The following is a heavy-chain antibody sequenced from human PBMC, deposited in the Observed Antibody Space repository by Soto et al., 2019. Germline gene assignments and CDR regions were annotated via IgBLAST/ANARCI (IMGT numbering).Heavy chain of an antibody. V-gene: IGHV1-69*04. CDR2: IIPIADIA. CDR3: VRYVEDRDYMDV. J-gene: IGHJ6*03. CDR1: GDTFSRYF. Sequence: QVLLVQSGAEVKKPGSSVKVSCKASGDTFSRYFFSWVRQAPGQGLEWMGRIIPIADIANYPHKLQGRVTITADKSTSIACMELNSLTSEDTAVYYCVRYVEDRDYMDVWGKGTTVTVSS. D-gene: IGHD3-10*02.